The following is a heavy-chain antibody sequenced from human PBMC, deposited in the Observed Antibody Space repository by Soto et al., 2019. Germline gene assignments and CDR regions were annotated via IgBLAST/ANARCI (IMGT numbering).Heavy chain of an antibody. CDR1: GYTFSNFW. V-gene: IGHV5-51*01. J-gene: IGHJ4*02. CDR2: IYPGDHET. Sequence: GESLKISCHCSGYTFSNFWICLVRQLPWKGLEWMGIIYPGDHETRYSPSFHGKVTISADKSINTAYLQWNSLEASDTAFYFCARSPRSSPYFDYWGQGALVTVSS. CDR3: ARSPRSSPYFDY. D-gene: IGHD6-13*01.